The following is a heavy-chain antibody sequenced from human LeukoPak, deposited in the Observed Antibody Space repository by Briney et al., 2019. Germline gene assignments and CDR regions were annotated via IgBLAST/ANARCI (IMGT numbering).Heavy chain of an antibody. CDR1: GFTFSSYG. CDR2: IWYDGSNK. D-gene: IGHD3-22*01. CDR3: ARATYYYDSSGYYVFYFDN. J-gene: IGHJ4*02. Sequence: GGSLRLFCAASGFTFSSYGMHWVRQAPGKGLEWVAVIWYDGSNKYHADSVKGRFTISRDNSKNTLYLQMNSLRAEDTAVYYCARATYYYDSSGYYVFYFDNWGQGTLVTVSS. V-gene: IGHV3-33*01.